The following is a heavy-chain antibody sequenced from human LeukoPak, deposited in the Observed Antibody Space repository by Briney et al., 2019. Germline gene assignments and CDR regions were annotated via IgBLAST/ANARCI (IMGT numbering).Heavy chain of an antibody. CDR3: ARDREGYSYGTSYNWFDP. Sequence: SETLSLTCSVSGDSITTDYYWSWIRQPAGKGLEWIGRIYTSGSTNYNPSLKSRVTISVDTSKNQFSLKLSSVTAADTAVYYCARDREGYSYGTSYNWFDPWGQGTLVTVSS. CDR2: IYTSGST. CDR1: GDSITTDYY. D-gene: IGHD5-18*01. V-gene: IGHV4-61*02. J-gene: IGHJ5*02.